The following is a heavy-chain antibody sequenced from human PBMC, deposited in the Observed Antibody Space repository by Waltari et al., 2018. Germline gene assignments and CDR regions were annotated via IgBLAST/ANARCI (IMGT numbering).Heavy chain of an antibody. V-gene: IGHV4-38-2*01. CDR3: ARAIVGATSAFDI. CDR2: IYHSGST. CDR1: GYSISSGYY. J-gene: IGHJ3*02. D-gene: IGHD1-26*01. Sequence: QVQLQESGPGLVKPSETLSLTCAVSGYSISSGYYWGWIRQPPGKGLGWIGSIYHSGSTYYNPSLKSRVTISVDTSKNQFSLKLSSVTAADTAVYYCARAIVGATSAFDIWGQGTMVTVSS.